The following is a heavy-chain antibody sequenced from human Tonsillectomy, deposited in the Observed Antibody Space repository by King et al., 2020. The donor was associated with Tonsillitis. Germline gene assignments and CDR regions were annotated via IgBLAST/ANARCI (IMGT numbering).Heavy chain of an antibody. V-gene: IGHV3-23*04. Sequence: EVQLVESGGGLVQPGGSLRLSCAASGFTFSNFVMSWVRQAPGKGLEWVSAINSRGTGTFYAKSVQGWFTISRDNSKNTLFLQVNSLRAEDTAVYYCAKDGPHGSGTYHDYWGQGILVTVSS. CDR3: AKDGPHGSGTYHDY. D-gene: IGHD3-10*01. CDR2: INSRGTGT. CDR1: GFTFSNFV. J-gene: IGHJ4*02.